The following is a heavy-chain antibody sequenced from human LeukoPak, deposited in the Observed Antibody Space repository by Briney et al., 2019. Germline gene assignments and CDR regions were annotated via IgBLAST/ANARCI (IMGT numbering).Heavy chain of an antibody. CDR3: ARGLHITLSGWHFDL. V-gene: IGHV3-48*04. J-gene: IGHJ2*01. CDR1: GFTISDYN. CDR2: ISGTSSTI. D-gene: IGHD1-14*01. Sequence: GGSLRLSCAASGFTISDYNMNWVRQAPGKGLEWISYISGTSSTISYADSAKGRFTISRDNAKNSLYLQMHSLRAEDTAVYYCARGLHITLSGWHFDLWGRGALVTVSS.